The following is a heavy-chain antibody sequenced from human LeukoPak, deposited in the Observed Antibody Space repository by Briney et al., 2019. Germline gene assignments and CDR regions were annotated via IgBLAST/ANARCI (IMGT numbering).Heavy chain of an antibody. Sequence: PGGSLRLSCAASGFTFSSYSMNWVRQAPGKGLEWASSISSSSSYIYYADSVKGRFTISRDNAKNSLYLQMNSLRAEDTAVYYCARETRYDSSGYYGFDYWGQGTLVTVSS. J-gene: IGHJ4*02. D-gene: IGHD3-22*01. CDR2: ISSSSSYI. CDR1: GFTFSSYS. V-gene: IGHV3-21*01. CDR3: ARETRYDSSGYYGFDY.